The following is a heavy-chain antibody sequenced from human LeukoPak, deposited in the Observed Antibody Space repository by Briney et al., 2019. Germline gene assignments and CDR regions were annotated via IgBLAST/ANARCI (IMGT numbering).Heavy chain of an antibody. CDR2: MTISGPT. Sequence: SENLSLNSTAHGGSISSGNYFWSWIRQPAGKRLERIGRMTISGPTNYNPPLKSQVTISIDTSKNQFSLKVSSVTAADTAVYYCTRDRKRGNYGDAFDIWGQGTMVTVSS. D-gene: IGHD1-7*01. J-gene: IGHJ3*02. V-gene: IGHV4-61*02. CDR1: GGSISSGNYF. CDR3: TRDRKRGNYGDAFDI.